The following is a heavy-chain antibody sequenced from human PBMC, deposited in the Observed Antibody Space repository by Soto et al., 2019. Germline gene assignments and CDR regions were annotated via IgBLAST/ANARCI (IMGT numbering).Heavy chain of an antibody. Sequence: ASVKVSCKASGYTFNTYGITWVRQAPGQGLEWMGWISADSGNTNYAQKFKGRVTMTTDTSTSTAYMDLRSLRSDDTAVYYCARDKRCVNGICSIYWGQGTLVNVSS. CDR3: ARDKRCVNGICSIY. J-gene: IGHJ4*02. V-gene: IGHV1-18*04. CDR1: GYTFNTYG. D-gene: IGHD2-8*01. CDR2: ISADSGNT.